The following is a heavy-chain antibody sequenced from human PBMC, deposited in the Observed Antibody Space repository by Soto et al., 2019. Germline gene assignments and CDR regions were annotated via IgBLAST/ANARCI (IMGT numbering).Heavy chain of an antibody. CDR3: ARGGGADRSGYYLYYFDY. Sequence: QVQLQESGPGLVKPSETLSLTCTVSGGSISSYYWSWIRQPPGKGLEWIGYIYYSGSTNYNPSLTGGHTISADTSKHRCTLKLSSVTAADTAVYYCARGGGADRSGYYLYYFDYWGQGTLVTVSS. D-gene: IGHD3-22*01. J-gene: IGHJ4*02. V-gene: IGHV4-59*01. CDR1: GGSISSYY. CDR2: IYYSGST.